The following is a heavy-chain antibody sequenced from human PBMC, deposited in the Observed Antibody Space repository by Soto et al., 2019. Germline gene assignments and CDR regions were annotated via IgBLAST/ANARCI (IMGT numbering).Heavy chain of an antibody. CDR3: ARGGDFWSGQTYYFDY. CDR1: GGTFSIYA. CDR2: IIPIFGTA. Sequence: SVKVSCKASGGTFSIYAISWVRQAPGQGLEWMGGIIPIFGTANYAQKFQGRVTITADESTSTAYMELSSLRSEDTAVYYCARGGDFWSGQTYYFDYWGQGTLVTVSS. D-gene: IGHD3-3*01. V-gene: IGHV1-69*13. J-gene: IGHJ4*02.